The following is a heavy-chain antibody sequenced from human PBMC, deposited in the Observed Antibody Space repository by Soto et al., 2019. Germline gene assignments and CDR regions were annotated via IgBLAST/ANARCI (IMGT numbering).Heavy chain of an antibody. D-gene: IGHD6-19*01. CDR2: ISASGRST. J-gene: IGHJ1*01. CDR3: AKDRQWLDVYLEF. Sequence: GRSRIIPKPGKGLEWVSIISASGRSTYHAASVKGRFTISRDNSKDTLYLQMTRLRAEDTATYYCAKDRQWLDVYLEFWGQRT. CDR1: G. V-gene: IGHV3-23*01.